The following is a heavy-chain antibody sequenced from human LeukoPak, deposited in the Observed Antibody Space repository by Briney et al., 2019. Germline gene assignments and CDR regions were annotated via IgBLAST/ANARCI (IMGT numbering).Heavy chain of an antibody. J-gene: IGHJ5*02. CDR3: ARSGHSTSGSSNWFDP. D-gene: IGHD3-10*01. CDR2: INPNSGGT. Sequence: ASVKVSCKASGYTFTGYYMHWVRQAPGQGLEWMGWINPNSGGTNYAQKFQGRVTMTRDTSISTAYMELSRLRSDDTAVYYCARSGHSTSGSSNWFDPGGQGTLVTVSS. V-gene: IGHV1-2*02. CDR1: GYTFTGYY.